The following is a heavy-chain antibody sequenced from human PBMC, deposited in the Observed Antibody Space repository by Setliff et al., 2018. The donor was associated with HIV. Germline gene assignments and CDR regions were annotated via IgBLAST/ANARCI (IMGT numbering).Heavy chain of an antibody. D-gene: IGHD1-7*01. CDR2: IYAGGST. CDR1: GLTDNYNY. J-gene: IGHJ6*02. CDR3: ARGRNRNYVVYGMDV. V-gene: IGHV3-53*01. Sequence: GGSLRLSCAASGLTDNYNYMGWVRQAPGKGLEWVSVIYAGGSTYYADSVKGRFTISRDNSKNMLYLQMDSLRAEDTAVYYCARGRNRNYVVYGMDVWGQGTTVTVSS.